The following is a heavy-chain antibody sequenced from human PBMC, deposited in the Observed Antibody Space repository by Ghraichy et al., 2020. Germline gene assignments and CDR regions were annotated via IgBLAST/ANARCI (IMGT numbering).Heavy chain of an antibody. Sequence: GESLNISCAASAFTFSSYRMHWVRQAPGKGLVWVSHINSDGSSSSYADSVKGRFSNSRDNAKNTLYLQMNSLRAEDTAVYYCARIFGDYGLDVWGQGTTVTVSS. V-gene: IGHV3-74*01. D-gene: IGHD3-3*01. J-gene: IGHJ6*02. CDR1: AFTFSSYR. CDR2: INSDGSSS. CDR3: ARIFGDYGLDV.